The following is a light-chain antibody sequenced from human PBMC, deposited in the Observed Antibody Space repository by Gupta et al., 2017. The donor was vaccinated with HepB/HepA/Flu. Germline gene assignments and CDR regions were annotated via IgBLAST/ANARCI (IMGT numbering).Light chain of an antibody. V-gene: IGLV3-19*01. CDR2: AKD. J-gene: IGLJ2*01. CDR3: NYRHSSGKHVI. Sequence: SSELTQDPALSVALGQTVTITCQGDSLRSYYATWYQQKPGQAPVVVIYAKDRRPSGIPDRFSGSSSGSTTSLTITGAQAEDEADDYCNYRHSSGKHVIFGGGTKLTVL. CDR1: SLRSYY.